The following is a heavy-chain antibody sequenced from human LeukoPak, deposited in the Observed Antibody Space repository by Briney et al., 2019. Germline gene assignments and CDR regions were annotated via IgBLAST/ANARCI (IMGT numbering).Heavy chain of an antibody. Sequence: QTGGSLRPSCAASGFTFSSFSMNWVRQAPGKGLEWVSYISGNSRTIHYADSVKGRFTISRDNAKNSLYLQMNSLRAEDRAMYYCARDAEDSSGWYGGWYFDYWGQGTLVTVSS. D-gene: IGHD6-19*01. CDR3: ARDAEDSSGWYGGWYFDY. J-gene: IGHJ4*02. CDR1: GFTFSSFS. CDR2: ISGNSRTI. V-gene: IGHV3-48*01.